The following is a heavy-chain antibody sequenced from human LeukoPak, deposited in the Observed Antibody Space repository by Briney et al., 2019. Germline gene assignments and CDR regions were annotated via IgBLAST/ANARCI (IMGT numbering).Heavy chain of an antibody. CDR1: GDSVSSNSAG. D-gene: IGHD6-13*01. CDR2: PNYRSKWYN. CDR3: ARGVFGSSWCSYYLDY. J-gene: IGHJ4*02. V-gene: IGHV6-1*01. Sequence: PSETLSLTCAISGDSVSSNSAGWNCIRQSPSRGLEWLIRPNYRSKWYNDYAVSVQRRITINPDTTKNQFSLQLESVPPERTAVYYCARGVFGSSWCSYYLDYWGQGTLVTVSS.